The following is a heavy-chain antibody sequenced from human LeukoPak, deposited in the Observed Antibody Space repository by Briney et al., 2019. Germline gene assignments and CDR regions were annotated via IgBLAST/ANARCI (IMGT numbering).Heavy chain of an antibody. CDR2: ITSSGTTT. CDR1: GLSFSESY. Sequence: GGTLRLSCSASGLSFSESYMSWFGLSPETGVQGIAYITSSGTTTEHAESVKGRFNISRGNAKKRMYSPMNSLRHEDTAVCYFGKVPDYCDPYWSQGTLVTVSS. CDR3: GKVPDYCDPY. J-gene: IGHJ4*02. D-gene: IGHD2/OR15-2a*01. V-gene: IGHV3-11*01.